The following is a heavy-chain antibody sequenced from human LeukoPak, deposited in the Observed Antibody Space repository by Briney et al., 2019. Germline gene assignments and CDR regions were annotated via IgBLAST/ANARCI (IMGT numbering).Heavy chain of an antibody. D-gene: IGHD1-26*01. V-gene: IGHV4-39*07. CDR3: AREGGSYYFFDY. CDR1: GGSISSSSYH. J-gene: IGHJ4*02. Sequence: SETLSLTCTVSGGSISSSSYHWGWIRQPPGKGLEWIGSIYYSGSTYYNPSLKSRVTISVDTSKNQFSLKLSSVTAADTAVYYCAREGGSYYFFDYWGQGTLVTVSS. CDR2: IYYSGST.